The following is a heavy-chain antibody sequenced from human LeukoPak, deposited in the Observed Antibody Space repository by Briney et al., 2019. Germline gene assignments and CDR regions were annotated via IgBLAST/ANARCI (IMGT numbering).Heavy chain of an antibody. CDR3: ARKGIGSSRYQNMDV. D-gene: IGHD6-25*01. CDR1: GFTFSSYA. J-gene: IGHJ6*03. V-gene: IGHV3-23*01. Sequence: GGSLRLSCAASGFTFSSYAMSWVRQSPGKGPEWVSTISIDGGRTYDADSVKGRFTVSRDTSKNTLYLQMNSLRAEDTAVYYCARKGIGSSRYQNMDVWGKGTTVTVSS. CDR2: ISIDGGRT.